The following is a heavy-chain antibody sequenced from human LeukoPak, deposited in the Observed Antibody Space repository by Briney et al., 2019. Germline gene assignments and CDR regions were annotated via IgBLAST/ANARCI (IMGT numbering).Heavy chain of an antibody. CDR3: ARGTFGDY. V-gene: IGHV3-74*01. J-gene: IGHJ4*02. D-gene: IGHD3-10*01. CDR2: INGDGSTS. CDR1: GFTFSKYW. Sequence: PGGSLRLSCAASGFTFSKYWVHWVRQAPGKGLVWVSRINGDGSTSVYADSVKGRFTISRDNAKNTVYLQMNSLRAEDTAVYYCARGTFGDYWGQGTPVTVSS.